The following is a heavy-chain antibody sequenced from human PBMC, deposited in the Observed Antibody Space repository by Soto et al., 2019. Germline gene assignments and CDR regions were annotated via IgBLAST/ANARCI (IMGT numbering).Heavy chain of an antibody. J-gene: IGHJ4*02. Sequence: QVQLQQWGAGLLKPSETLSLTCAVYGGSFSGYYWSWIRQPAGKGLEWIGEINHSGSTNYNPSLKSRVTISVDTSKNQFSLQLSSVTAADTAVYYCASEYWNSLGDYWGQGTLVTVSS. CDR3: ASEYWNSLGDY. V-gene: IGHV4-34*01. D-gene: IGHD1-7*01. CDR1: GGSFSGYY. CDR2: INHSGST.